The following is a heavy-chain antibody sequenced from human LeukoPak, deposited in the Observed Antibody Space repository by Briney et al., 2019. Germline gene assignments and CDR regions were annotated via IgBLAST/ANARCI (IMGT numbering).Heavy chain of an antibody. CDR2: IIPIFGTA. CDR3: ARDEVAAAGTRIDP. CDR1: GGTFSSYA. Sequence: GASVKVSCKASGGTFSSYAISWVRQAPGQWLEWMGGIIPIFGTANYAQKFQGRVTITADGSTSTAYMELSSLRSEDTAVYYCARDEVAAAGTRIDPWGQGTLVTVSS. J-gene: IGHJ5*02. D-gene: IGHD6-13*01. V-gene: IGHV1-69*13.